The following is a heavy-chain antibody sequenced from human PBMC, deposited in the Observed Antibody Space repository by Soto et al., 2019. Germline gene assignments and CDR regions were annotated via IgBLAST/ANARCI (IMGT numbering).Heavy chain of an antibody. D-gene: IGHD3-10*01. J-gene: IGHJ6*02. Sequence: QVQLVQSGAEVKKPGASVKVSCKASGYTFTSYGISWVRQAPGQGLEWMGWISAYNGNTNYAQKLQGRVTMTTDTSTSTAYMELRSLRSDDTAVYYCARVAITLVRGVSFYYYYGMDVWGQRTPVTVSS. CDR2: ISAYNGNT. CDR1: GYTFTSYG. CDR3: ARVAITLVRGVSFYYYYGMDV. V-gene: IGHV1-18*01.